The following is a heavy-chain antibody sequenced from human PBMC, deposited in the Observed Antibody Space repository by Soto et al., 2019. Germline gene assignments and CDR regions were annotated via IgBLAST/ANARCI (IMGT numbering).Heavy chain of an antibody. J-gene: IGHJ6*02. CDR2: IYYSGST. Sequence: SETLSLTCTVSGGSISSGGYYWSWIRQHPGKGLEWIGYIYYSGSTYYNPSLKSRVTISVDTSKNQFSLKLSSVTAADTAVYYCARDTGVFGVVTPPKFSQKYGMDVWGQGTTVTVSS. V-gene: IGHV4-31*03. CDR1: GGSISSGGYY. CDR3: ARDTGVFGVVTPPKFSQKYGMDV. D-gene: IGHD3-3*01.